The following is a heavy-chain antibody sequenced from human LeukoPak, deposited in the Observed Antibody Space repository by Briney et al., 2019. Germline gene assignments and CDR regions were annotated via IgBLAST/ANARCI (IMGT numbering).Heavy chain of an antibody. D-gene: IGHD1-1*01. V-gene: IGHV3-23*01. J-gene: IGHJ4*02. CDR2: IRSNGATA. Sequence: PGGSLRLYCAASGFDFSSSDMTWVRQAPGKRLEWVSTIRSNGATAYNADSVKGRFTISRDNSKNTVYLQMNSLRVEDTAIYYCARGQEFDDGVFDSWGQGTLVTVSS. CDR3: ARGQEFDDGVFDS. CDR1: GFDFSSSD.